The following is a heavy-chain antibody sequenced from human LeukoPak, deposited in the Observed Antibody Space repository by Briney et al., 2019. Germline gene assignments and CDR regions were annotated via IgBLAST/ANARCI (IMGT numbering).Heavy chain of an antibody. J-gene: IGHJ5*02. CDR1: GFTVSSNY. CDR3: ARGEDTAMISGGCNWFDP. Sequence: GGSLRLSCAASGFTVSSNYMSWVRQAPGKGLEWVSVIYSGGSTYYADSVKGRFTISRDNSKNTLYLQMNSLRAEDTAVYYCARGEDTAMISGGCNWFDPWGQGTLVTVSS. CDR2: IYSGGST. V-gene: IGHV3-53*01. D-gene: IGHD5-18*01.